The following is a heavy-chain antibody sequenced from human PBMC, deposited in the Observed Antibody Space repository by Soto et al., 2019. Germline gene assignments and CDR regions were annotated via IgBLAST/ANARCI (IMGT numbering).Heavy chain of an antibody. Sequence: PGGSLRLSCAASGFTFSSYGMHWVRQAPGKGLEWVAVIWYDGSNKYYADSVKGRFTISRDNSKNTLYLQMNSLRAEDTAVYYCARDRTHYYYYGMDVWGQGTTVTVSS. CDR3: ARDRTHYYYYGMDV. CDR1: GFTFSSYG. J-gene: IGHJ6*02. V-gene: IGHV3-33*01. CDR2: IWYDGSNK.